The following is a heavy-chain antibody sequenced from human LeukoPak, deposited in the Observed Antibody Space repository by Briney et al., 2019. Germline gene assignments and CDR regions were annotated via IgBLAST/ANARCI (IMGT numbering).Heavy chain of an antibody. CDR1: GFTVSSNY. D-gene: IGHD1-26*01. CDR3: ARDGVGARYYYYYGMDV. V-gene: IGHV3-66*01. J-gene: IGHJ6*02. CDR2: IYSGGST. Sequence: GGSLRLSCAASGFTVSSNYMSWVRQAPGKGLEWVSVIYSGGSTYYADSVKGRFTISRDNSKNALYLQMNSLRAEDTAVYYCARDGVGARYYYYYGMDVWGQGTTVTVSS.